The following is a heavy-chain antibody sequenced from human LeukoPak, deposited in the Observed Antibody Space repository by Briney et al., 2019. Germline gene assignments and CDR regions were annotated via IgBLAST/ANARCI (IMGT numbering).Heavy chain of an antibody. CDR1: GFTFSSYS. Sequence: PGGSLRLSCAASGFTFSSYSMNWARQAPGKGLEWVSYIRASSSPISYADSVKGRFTVSRDNAENSLYLQMNDLRDEDTAVYYCARELVTPNFDYWGQGTLVTVSS. D-gene: IGHD2-21*02. CDR3: ARELVTPNFDY. J-gene: IGHJ4*02. CDR2: IRASSSPI. V-gene: IGHV3-48*02.